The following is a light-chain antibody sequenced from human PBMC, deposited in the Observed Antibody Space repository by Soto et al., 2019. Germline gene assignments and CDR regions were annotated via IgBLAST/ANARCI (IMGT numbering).Light chain of an antibody. V-gene: IGLV1-44*01. CDR2: SNN. CDR3: AAWDDSLNDVV. J-gene: IGLJ2*01. CDR1: SSNIGSNT. Sequence: QSVVTQPPSASGTPGQRVTISCSGSSSNIGSNTVNWYQQLPGTAPKLLIYSNNQRPSGVPDRFSGSKSGTSASLAISGLQSEDEADYYCAAWDDSLNDVVFGGGTKLT.